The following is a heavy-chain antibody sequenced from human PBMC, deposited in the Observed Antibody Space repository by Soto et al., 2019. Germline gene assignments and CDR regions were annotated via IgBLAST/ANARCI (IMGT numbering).Heavy chain of an antibody. D-gene: IGHD2-15*01. CDR1: GFTFDIYS. Sequence: EVQLVESGGGLVKPGGSLRLSCAASGFTFDIYSMNWVRQAPGKGLEWVSSIRSSSSSIYYADSVKGRFTISRDDAKNSLYLQMNSLRAEDTAVYYCARDHDVVAEGGLVDYWGQGTLVTVSS. CDR2: IRSSSSSI. CDR3: ARDHDVVAEGGLVDY. J-gene: IGHJ4*02. V-gene: IGHV3-21*01.